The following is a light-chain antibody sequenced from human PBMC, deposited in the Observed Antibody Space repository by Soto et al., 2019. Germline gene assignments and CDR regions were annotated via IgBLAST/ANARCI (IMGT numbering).Light chain of an antibody. CDR2: YAS. J-gene: IGKJ3*01. CDR3: QQYNNWPIT. Sequence: EIVITQSPSTLSVSPGERATLSCRASQSVSSNLAWYQQNPGQAPRLLIYYASTRATGIPARFSGSGSGTEFTLTIPSLQSEDLAVYFCQQYNNWPITFGPGTKVDIK. V-gene: IGKV3-15*01. CDR1: QSVSSN.